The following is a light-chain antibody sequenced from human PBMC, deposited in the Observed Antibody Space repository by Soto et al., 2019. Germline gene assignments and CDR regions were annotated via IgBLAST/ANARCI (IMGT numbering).Light chain of an antibody. CDR1: SSDVGSYNL. CDR2: DDN. V-gene: IGLV2-23*01. Sequence: QSVLTQPASVSGSPGQSITISCTGASSDVGSYNLVSWYQQHPGKAPKFMIYDDNRRPSGISNRFSGSKSGNTAFLTISGLQAEDEADYYCCSYAGSSIGVFGGGTKLTVL. CDR3: CSYAGSSIGV. J-gene: IGLJ3*02.